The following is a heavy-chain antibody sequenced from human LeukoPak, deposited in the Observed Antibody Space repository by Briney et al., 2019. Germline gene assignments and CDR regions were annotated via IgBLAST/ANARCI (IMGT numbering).Heavy chain of an antibody. V-gene: IGHV4-34*01. CDR1: GGSFSGYY. CDR2: INHSGST. D-gene: IGHD3-10*01. J-gene: IGHJ4*02. CDR3: ARGRGGITMVRYDY. Sequence: PSETLSLTCAVYGGSFSGYYWSWIRQPPGKGLEWIGEINHSGSTNYNPSLKSRVTISVDTSKNQFSLKLSSVTAADTAVYYCARGRGGITMVRYDYWGQGPLVTVSS.